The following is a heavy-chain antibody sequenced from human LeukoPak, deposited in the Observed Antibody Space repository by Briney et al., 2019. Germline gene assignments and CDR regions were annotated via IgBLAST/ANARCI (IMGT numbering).Heavy chain of an antibody. J-gene: IGHJ6*02. CDR1: GFTFSSYV. CDR2: ISGSGGNT. Sequence: GGSLRLSCAASGFTFSSYVMSWVRQAPGKGLEWVSGISGSGGNTYYADSVKGRFTISRDNSKNTLYLQMNSLRAEDTAVYYCAREGLVDYGMDVWGQGTTVTVSS. CDR3: AREGLVDYGMDV. V-gene: IGHV3-23*01. D-gene: IGHD1-26*01.